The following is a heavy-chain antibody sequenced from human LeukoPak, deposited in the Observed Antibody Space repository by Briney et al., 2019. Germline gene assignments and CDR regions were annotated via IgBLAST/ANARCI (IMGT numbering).Heavy chain of an antibody. Sequence: GGSLRLSCAASGFTFSSYSMNWVRQAPGKGLEWVSSISSSSSYIYYADSVKGRFTISRDNAKNSLYLQMNSLRAEDTAVYYCARLYYYDSSGYGWFDPWGQGTLVTVSS. CDR2: ISSSSSYI. V-gene: IGHV3-21*04. J-gene: IGHJ5*02. CDR1: GFTFSSYS. CDR3: ARLYYYDSSGYGWFDP. D-gene: IGHD3-22*01.